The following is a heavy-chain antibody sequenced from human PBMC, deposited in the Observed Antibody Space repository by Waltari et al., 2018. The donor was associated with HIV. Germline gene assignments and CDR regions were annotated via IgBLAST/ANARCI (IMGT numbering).Heavy chain of an antibody. CDR3: TRDGAYFYCCFDV. CDR1: GFNFSESN. J-gene: IGHJ6*02. CDR2: SNLHGDEL. V-gene: IGHV3-20*04. D-gene: IGHD2-15*01. Sequence: EAQLLESGGGVVRPGGSLRVSCVGSGFNFSESNINWVRQGPGREMERVVSSNLHGDELKYANFAKGRFLVSRDNSQDSLHLRMSSLRPDDTALYFCTRDGAYFYCCFDVWGQGVSVTVSS.